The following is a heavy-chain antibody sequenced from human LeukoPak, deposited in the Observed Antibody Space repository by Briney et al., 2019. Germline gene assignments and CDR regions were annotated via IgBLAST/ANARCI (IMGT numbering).Heavy chain of an antibody. D-gene: IGHD2-15*01. CDR1: GFTFSSYS. CDR3: ARAVGGGSNKRIDY. J-gene: IGHJ4*02. Sequence: GGSLRLSCAASGFTFSSYSMNWVRQAPGKGLEWVSSISSSSSYIYYADSVRGRFTISRDNAKNSLYLQMNSLRAEDTAVYYCARAVGGGSNKRIDYWGQGTLVTVSS. V-gene: IGHV3-21*01. CDR2: ISSSSSYI.